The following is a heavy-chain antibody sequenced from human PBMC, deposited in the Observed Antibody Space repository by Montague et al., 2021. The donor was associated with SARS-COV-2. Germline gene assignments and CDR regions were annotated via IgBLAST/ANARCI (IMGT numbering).Heavy chain of an antibody. CDR1: GFTFTSHR. CDR3: ARGDTSGWSFQFDS. Sequence: SLRLSCAASGFTFTSHRMNWVRQGPGKGLEWVSSISSTGNFIFYADSVKGRFTISRDNAQNSLSLQMNSLRAEDTAVYYCARGDTSGWSFQFDSWGQGTLVTVSS. D-gene: IGHD6-19*01. V-gene: IGHV3-21*01. J-gene: IGHJ4*02. CDR2: ISSTGNFI.